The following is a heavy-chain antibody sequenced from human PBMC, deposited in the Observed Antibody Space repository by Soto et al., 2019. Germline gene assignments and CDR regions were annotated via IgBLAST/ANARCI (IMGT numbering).Heavy chain of an antibody. D-gene: IGHD2-21*02. V-gene: IGHV3-30*18. Sequence: GGSLRLSCAASGFTFSSYGMHWVRQAPGKGLEWVAVISYDGSNKYYADSVKGRFTISRDNSKNTLYLQMNSLRAEDTAVYYCAKFYGGNSAHTYTIDPWGQGPLVTVSS. J-gene: IGHJ5*02. CDR2: ISYDGSNK. CDR3: AKFYGGNSAHTYTIDP. CDR1: GFTFSSYG.